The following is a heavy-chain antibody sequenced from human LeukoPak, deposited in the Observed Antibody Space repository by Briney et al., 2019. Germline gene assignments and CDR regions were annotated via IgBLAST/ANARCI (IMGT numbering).Heavy chain of an antibody. D-gene: IGHD5-24*01. Sequence: ESLRLSCAASGFSLSTYEMNWVRQAPGKGLEWIGSIYYSGSTYYNPSLKSRVTISVDTSKNQFSLKLSSVTAADTAVYYCARLRRDGYNLDYWGQGTLVTVSS. J-gene: IGHJ4*02. CDR1: GFSLSTYE. V-gene: IGHV4-39*01. CDR2: IYYSGST. CDR3: ARLRRDGYNLDY.